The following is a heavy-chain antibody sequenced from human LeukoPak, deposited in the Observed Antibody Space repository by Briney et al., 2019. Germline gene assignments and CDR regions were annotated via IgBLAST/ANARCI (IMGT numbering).Heavy chain of an antibody. CDR1: GDSVSSNRVA. CDR2: TYYRSKWYN. J-gene: IGHJ4*02. Sequence: SQTLSLTCAVSGDSVSSNRVAWNWIRQSPSRGLEWLGRTYYRSKWYNDYAVSVRSRLTIYPDTSKNQFSLQLKSVSPEDAAVYYCARARDYGAMFYFDYWGQGTLVTVSS. V-gene: IGHV6-1*01. CDR3: ARARDYGAMFYFDY. D-gene: IGHD4-17*01.